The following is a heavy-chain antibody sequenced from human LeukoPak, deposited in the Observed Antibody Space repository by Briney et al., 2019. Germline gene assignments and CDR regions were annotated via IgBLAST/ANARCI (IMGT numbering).Heavy chain of an antibody. CDR3: ARGHGDPRRYYYYYYYMDV. D-gene: IGHD4-17*01. V-gene: IGHV3-48*01. CDR1: GFTFSSYW. J-gene: IGHJ6*03. Sequence: GGSLGLSCAASGFTFSSYWMSWVRQAPGKGLEWVSYISSSSSTIYYADSVKGRFTISRDNAKNSLYLQMNSLRAEDTAVYYCARGHGDPRRYYYYYYYMDVWGKGNPGHRLL. CDR2: ISSSSSTI.